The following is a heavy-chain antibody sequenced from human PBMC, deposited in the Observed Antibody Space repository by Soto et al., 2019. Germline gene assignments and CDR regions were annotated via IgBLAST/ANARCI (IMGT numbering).Heavy chain of an antibody. CDR3: ARESDYGDYGSRYYYYYMDV. D-gene: IGHD4-17*01. V-gene: IGHV4-59*01. Sequence: SETLSLTCTVSGGSISSYYWSWIRQPPGKGLEWIGYIYYSGSTNYNPSLKSRVTISVDTSKNQFSLKLSSVTAADTAVYYCARESDYGDYGSRYYYYYMDVWGKGTTVTVSS. J-gene: IGHJ6*03. CDR2: IYYSGST. CDR1: GGSISSYY.